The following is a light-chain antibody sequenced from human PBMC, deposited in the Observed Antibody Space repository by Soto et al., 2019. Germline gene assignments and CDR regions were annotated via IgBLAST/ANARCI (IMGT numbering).Light chain of an antibody. CDR1: SSDIGRYDF. J-gene: IGLJ2*01. CDR2: QVS. CDR3: SSYTTASTVI. V-gene: IGLV2-14*01. Sequence: QSALTQPASVSGTPGQSITISCTGTSSDIGRYDFVSWYQCHPDKAPKLIIYQVSDRPSGVSNRFSGSKSGNTASLTISGLQAEDESDYYCSSYTTASTVIFGGGTQLTVL.